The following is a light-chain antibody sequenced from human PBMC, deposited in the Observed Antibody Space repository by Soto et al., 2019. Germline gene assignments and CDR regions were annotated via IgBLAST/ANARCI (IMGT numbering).Light chain of an antibody. V-gene: IGKV3-20*01. Sequence: EIVLTQSPGTLSLSPGERATLSCRASQSVSSSYLAWYQQKPGQAPRLLIYGASSRATGIPDRFSGSGSGTDFTLTISRLXPEDFAVYYCQQYGSSSWTFGQGTKVEIX. J-gene: IGKJ1*01. CDR3: QQYGSSSWT. CDR2: GAS. CDR1: QSVSSSY.